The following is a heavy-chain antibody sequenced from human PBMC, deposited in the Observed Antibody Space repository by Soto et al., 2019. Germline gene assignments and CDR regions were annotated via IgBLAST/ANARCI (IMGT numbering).Heavy chain of an antibody. CDR3: ARDLAALHDSGGYYLDC. CDR2: INPKSGGT. D-gene: IGHD3-22*01. Sequence: ASVKVSCKASGYTFSDYYMHWVRQAPGQGLEWMGWINPKSGGTKYAQKFQGRVTMTRDTSISTAYMELNRLSSDDTAVYYCARDLAALHDSGGYYLDCWGQGTLVTVSS. CDR1: GYTFSDYY. J-gene: IGHJ4*02. V-gene: IGHV1-2*02.